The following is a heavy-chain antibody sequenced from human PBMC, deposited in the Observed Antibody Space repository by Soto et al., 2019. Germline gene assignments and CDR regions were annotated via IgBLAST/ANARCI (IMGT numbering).Heavy chain of an antibody. V-gene: IGHV4-30-4*01. J-gene: IGHJ4*02. D-gene: IGHD2-15*01. Sequence: QVQLQESGPGLVKPSQTLSLTCTVSGGSISSGNYYWSWIRQPPGKGRQWIGFISYSGSTYYSTSHKSRVTISVDTSKSQFSLNLSFVTAADTAVYYFATMGTPATGLYFFDYWGQGSLVTVSS. CDR1: GGSISSGNYY. CDR2: ISYSGST. CDR3: ATMGTPATGLYFFDY.